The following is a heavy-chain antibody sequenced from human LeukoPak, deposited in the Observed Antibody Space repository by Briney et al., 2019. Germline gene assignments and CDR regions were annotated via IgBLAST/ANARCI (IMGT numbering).Heavy chain of an antibody. J-gene: IGHJ3*02. Sequence: SETLSLTCTVSGGSISSYYWSWIRQCPGKGLEWIGYIYYSGTTNYNPSLKSRVTTSVDTSKNQFSLKLSSVTAADTAVYYCARGGWKAFDIWGQGTMVTVSS. CDR2: IYYSGTT. CDR3: ARGGWKAFDI. CDR1: GGSISSYY. V-gene: IGHV4-59*01. D-gene: IGHD6-19*01.